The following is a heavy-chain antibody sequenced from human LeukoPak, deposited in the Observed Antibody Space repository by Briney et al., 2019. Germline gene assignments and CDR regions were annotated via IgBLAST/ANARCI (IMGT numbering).Heavy chain of an antibody. Sequence: GGSLRLSCAASGFTVSSNYMSWVRQAPGKGLEWVSVIYSGGSTYYADSVKGRFTISRDNSKNTLYLQMNSLRVEDTAVYYCVRADYSNASPGDWGQGTLVTVSS. V-gene: IGHV3-53*01. CDR2: IYSGGST. D-gene: IGHD4-11*01. J-gene: IGHJ4*02. CDR1: GFTVSSNY. CDR3: VRADYSNASPGD.